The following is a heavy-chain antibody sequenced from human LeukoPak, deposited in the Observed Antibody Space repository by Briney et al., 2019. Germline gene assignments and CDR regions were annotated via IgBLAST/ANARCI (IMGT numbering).Heavy chain of an antibody. D-gene: IGHD6-13*01. Sequence: ASVKVSCKAFGYTFTRYYMHWVRQAPGQGLEWMGWINPNSGGTNYAQKFQGRVTMTRDTSISTAYMELSRLRSDDTAVYYCARSAEAGTSKGGNWFDPWGQGTLVTVSS. CDR2: INPNSGGT. CDR1: GYTFTRYY. J-gene: IGHJ5*02. V-gene: IGHV1-2*02. CDR3: ARSAEAGTSKGGNWFDP.